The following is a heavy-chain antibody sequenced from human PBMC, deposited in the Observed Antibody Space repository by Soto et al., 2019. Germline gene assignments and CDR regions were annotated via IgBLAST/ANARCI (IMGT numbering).Heavy chain of an antibody. CDR1: GYTFTGYY. CDR3: ARGDCSGGSCSKDTEYYYGMDV. Sequence: ASVKVSCKASGYTFTGYYMHWVRQAPGQGLEWMGWINPNSGGTNYAQKFQGWVTMTRDTSISTAYMELSRLRSDDTAVYYCARGDCSGGSCSKDTEYYYGMDVWGQGTKVTVSS. J-gene: IGHJ6*02. CDR2: INPNSGGT. D-gene: IGHD2-15*01. V-gene: IGHV1-2*04.